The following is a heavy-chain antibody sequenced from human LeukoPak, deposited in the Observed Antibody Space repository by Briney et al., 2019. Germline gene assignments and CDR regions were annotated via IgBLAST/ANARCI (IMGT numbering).Heavy chain of an antibody. V-gene: IGHV1-46*01. J-gene: IGHJ3*02. CDR2: INPSGGST. D-gene: IGHD3-22*01. Sequence: ASVKVSCKASGYTFTRYYIHWVRQAPGQGLEWGGIINPSGGSTSNAQKFKGRLTMTRATSTSTVYMELSSLRSEDTAVYYCARGQYYYDSSGYHDAFDIWGQGTMVTVSS. CDR3: ARGQYYYDSSGYHDAFDI. CDR1: GYTFTRYY.